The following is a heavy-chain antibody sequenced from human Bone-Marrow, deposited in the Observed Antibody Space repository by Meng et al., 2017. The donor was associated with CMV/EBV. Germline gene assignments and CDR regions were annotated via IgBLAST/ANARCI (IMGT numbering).Heavy chain of an antibody. V-gene: IGHV1-69*10. CDR3: ARQGPTYYDFWSGYTGAFDI. D-gene: IGHD3-3*01. CDR1: GGTFSSYA. Sequence: SVKVSCKASGGTFSSYAISWVRQAPGQGLEWMGGIIPILGIANYAQKFQGRVTITTDESTSTAYMELSRLRSEDTAVYYCARQGPTYYDFWSGYTGAFDIWGQGTMVTVSS. CDR2: IIPILGIA. J-gene: IGHJ3*02.